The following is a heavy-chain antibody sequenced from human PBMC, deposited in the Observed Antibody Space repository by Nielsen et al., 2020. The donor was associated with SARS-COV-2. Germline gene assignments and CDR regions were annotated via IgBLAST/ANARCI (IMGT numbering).Heavy chain of an antibody. CDR2: ISYDGSNK. CDR3: ARHLRGYIDY. Sequence: GGSLRLSCAASGFTFSSYAMHWVRQAPGKGLEWVAVISYDGSNKYYVDSVKGRFTISRDNSKNTLYLQINSLRSEDTAVYYCARHLRGYIDYWGQGTLVTVSS. CDR1: GFTFSSYA. V-gene: IGHV3-30-3*01. J-gene: IGHJ4*02.